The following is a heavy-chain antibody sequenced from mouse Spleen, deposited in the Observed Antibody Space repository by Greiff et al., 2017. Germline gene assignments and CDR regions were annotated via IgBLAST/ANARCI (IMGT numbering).Heavy chain of an antibody. CDR1: GFTFSSYA. V-gene: IGHV5-9*04. CDR2: ISSGGGNT. CDR3: ARQEYYGSSRYWYFDV. Sequence: EVKLVESGGGLVKLGGSLKLSCAASGFTFSSYAMSWVRQTPEKRLEWVATISSGGGNTYYPDSVKGRFTISRDNAKNTLYLQMSSLKSEDTAMYYCARQEYYGSSRYWYFDVWGAGTTVTVSS. J-gene: IGHJ1*01. D-gene: IGHD1-1*01.